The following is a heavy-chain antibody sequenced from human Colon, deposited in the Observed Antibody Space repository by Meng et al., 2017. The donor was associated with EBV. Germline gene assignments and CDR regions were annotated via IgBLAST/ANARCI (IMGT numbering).Heavy chain of an antibody. D-gene: IGHD4-17*01. CDR2: VRYGGAA. CDR3: ARHVYGDSYGF. Sequence: LKVSGLGLVKPSETLFITCTVSGGSLANGDFFGVWSRQPAGKGLGWIGSVRYGGAAYYNPSPTSRVTMSVDTSKNQFSLNLSSLTAADTAVYFCARHVYGDSYGFWGQGTLVTVSS. CDR1: GGSLANGDFF. V-gene: IGHV4-39*01. J-gene: IGHJ4*02.